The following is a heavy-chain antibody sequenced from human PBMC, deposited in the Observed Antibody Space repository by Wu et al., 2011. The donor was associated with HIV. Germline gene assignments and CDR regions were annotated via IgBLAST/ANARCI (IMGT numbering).Heavy chain of an antibody. D-gene: IGHD2-8*02. V-gene: IGHV1-24*01. CDR3: AREWRYCTGGSPCPSEYLQH. J-gene: IGHJ1*01. Sequence: QVHLVQSGAEVKKPGASVKVSCRVSGSPLTELSIHWVRQAPGKGLEWLGGFDPENDERTYTQRLQGTVTMTEDTSTETAYMQLNRLKPDDTALYYCAREWRYCTGGSPCPSEYLQHWGQGTLV. CDR2: FDPENDER. CDR1: GSPLTELS.